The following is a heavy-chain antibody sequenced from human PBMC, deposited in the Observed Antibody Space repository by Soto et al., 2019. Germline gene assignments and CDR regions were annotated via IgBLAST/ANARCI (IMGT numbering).Heavy chain of an antibody. D-gene: IGHD2-2*01. V-gene: IGHV1-69*02. Sequence: QVQLVQSGAEVKKPGSSVKVSCKASGGTFSSYTISWVRQAPGQGLEWMGRIIPILGIANYAQKFQGRVTIPSDTATSTAYMDLSSLRSEDTAVYYCARTLWYQLLQPDYYYYDMDVWGQGATVTVSS. J-gene: IGHJ6*02. CDR3: ARTLWYQLLQPDYYYYDMDV. CDR2: IIPILGIA. CDR1: GGTFSSYT.